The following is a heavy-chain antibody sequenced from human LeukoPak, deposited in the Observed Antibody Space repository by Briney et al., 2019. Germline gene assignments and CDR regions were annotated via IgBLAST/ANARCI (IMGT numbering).Heavy chain of an antibody. CDR2: ISSSGSTI. J-gene: IGHJ4*02. Sequence: GGSLRLSCAASGFTFSDYYMSWIRQAPGKGLEWVSYISSSGSTIYYADSVKGRFTISRDNAKNSLSLQMNSLRAEDAAVYYCAREDYDFWSGYRIKSLAYWGQGTLVTVSS. CDR1: GFTFSDYY. V-gene: IGHV3-11*04. D-gene: IGHD3-3*01. CDR3: AREDYDFWSGYRIKSLAY.